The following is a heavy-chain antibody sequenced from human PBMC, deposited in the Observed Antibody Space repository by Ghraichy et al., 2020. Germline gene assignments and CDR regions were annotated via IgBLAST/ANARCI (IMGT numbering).Heavy chain of an antibody. J-gene: IGHJ4*02. V-gene: IGHV3-23*01. CDR1: GFTFAGYG. CDR3: AKNSGDSSYSGPQY. D-gene: IGHD2-15*01. Sequence: SCAASGFTFAGYGMSWVRQAPGKGPEWVSVLSGGGDTTFYADSVKGRFTISRDNSRNIVYLEMNSLRAEDTAIYYCAKNSGDSSYSGPQYWGQGTLVTVSS. CDR2: LSGGGDTT.